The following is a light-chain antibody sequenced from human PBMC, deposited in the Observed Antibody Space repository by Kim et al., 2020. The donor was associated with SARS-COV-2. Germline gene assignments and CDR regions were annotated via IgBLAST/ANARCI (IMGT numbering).Light chain of an antibody. V-gene: IGLV3-19*01. Sequence: SSELTQDPAVSVALGQTVRITCQGDSLRSYYATWYQQKPRQAPLLVIFGRNNRPSGIPDRFSGSTSGNTASLTISGAQAADEADFYCQSRDSGGNVVFGGGTKLTVL. J-gene: IGLJ2*01. CDR1: SLRSYY. CDR2: GRN. CDR3: QSRDSGGNVV.